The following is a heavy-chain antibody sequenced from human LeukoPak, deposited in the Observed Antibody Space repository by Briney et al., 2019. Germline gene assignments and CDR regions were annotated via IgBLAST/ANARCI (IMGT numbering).Heavy chain of an antibody. CDR1: GFTFSSYA. J-gene: IGHJ4*02. D-gene: IGHD2-21*02. CDR3: ASGIVVVTATDY. Sequence: GGSLRLSCAASGFTFSSYAMHWVRQAPGKGLEWVAVISYDGSNKYYADSVKGRFTISRDNAKNSLYLQMNSLRAEDTAVYYCASGIVVVTATDYWGQGTPVTVSS. V-gene: IGHV3-30*04. CDR2: ISYDGSNK.